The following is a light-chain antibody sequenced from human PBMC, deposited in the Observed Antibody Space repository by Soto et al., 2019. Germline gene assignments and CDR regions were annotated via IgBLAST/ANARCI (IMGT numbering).Light chain of an antibody. CDR3: QQYNYWPPWT. J-gene: IGKJ1*01. CDR1: QSVGSN. Sequence: EIVMTQSPATLSVSPGERATLSCRASQSVGSNLAWYQQKPGQAPRLLIYGASTRATGIPARFSGSGSGMEFTLTISSLQSEDSAVYYCQQYNYWPPWTFGQGTKVEIK. CDR2: GAS. V-gene: IGKV3-15*01.